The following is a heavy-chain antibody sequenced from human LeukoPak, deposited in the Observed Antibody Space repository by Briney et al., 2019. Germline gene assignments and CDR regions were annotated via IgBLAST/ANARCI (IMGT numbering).Heavy chain of an antibody. D-gene: IGHD3-10*01. Sequence: PSETLSLTCTVSGGSISSGSYYWSWIRQPAGKGLEWIGRIYTSGSTNYNPSLKSRVTISVDTSKNQFSLKLSSVTAADTAVYYCARACMVRDLDAFDIWGQGTMVTVSS. CDR1: GGSISSGSYY. J-gene: IGHJ3*02. V-gene: IGHV4-61*02. CDR2: IYTSGST. CDR3: ARACMVRDLDAFDI.